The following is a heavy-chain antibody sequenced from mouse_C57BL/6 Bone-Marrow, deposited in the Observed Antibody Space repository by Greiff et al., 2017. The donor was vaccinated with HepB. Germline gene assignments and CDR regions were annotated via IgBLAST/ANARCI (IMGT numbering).Heavy chain of an antibody. CDR3: ARAQATGAMDY. J-gene: IGHJ4*01. D-gene: IGHD3-2*02. Sequence: EVKLMESGPGLVKPSQSLSLTCSVTGYSITSGYYWNWIRQFPGNKLEWMGYISYDGSNNYNPSLKNRISITRDTSKNQFFLKLNSVTTEDTATYYCARAQATGAMDYWGQGTSVTVSS. CDR1: GYSITSGYY. V-gene: IGHV3-6*01. CDR2: ISYDGSN.